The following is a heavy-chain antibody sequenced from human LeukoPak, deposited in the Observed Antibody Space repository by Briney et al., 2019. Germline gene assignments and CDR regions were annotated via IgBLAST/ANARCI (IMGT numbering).Heavy chain of an antibody. Sequence: SGPTLVKPTQTLTLTCTFSGFSLSTSGVGVGWIRQPPGKALEWLALIYWNDDKRYSPSLKSRLTITKDTSKNQVVLTMTNMDPVDTATYYSAHSASSWYLRWFDPWGQGTLVTVSS. J-gene: IGHJ5*02. V-gene: IGHV2-5*01. CDR3: AHSASSWYLRWFDP. D-gene: IGHD6-13*01. CDR2: IYWNDDK. CDR1: GFSLSTSGVG.